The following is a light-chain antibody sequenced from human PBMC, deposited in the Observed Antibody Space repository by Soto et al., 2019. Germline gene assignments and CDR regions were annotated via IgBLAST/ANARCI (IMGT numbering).Light chain of an antibody. V-gene: IGKV4-1*01. Sequence: DIVMTQSPDSLAVSLGERATINCRSSQSVLYNSNNKNYLAWYQQKPGQPPNLLIFWASTRESGVPDRFSGSGSGTDFTLTISSLQAEDVAVYYCQQYYRTPLTCGGGTKVEIK. CDR2: WAS. CDR3: QQYYRTPLT. J-gene: IGKJ4*01. CDR1: QSVLYNSNNKNY.